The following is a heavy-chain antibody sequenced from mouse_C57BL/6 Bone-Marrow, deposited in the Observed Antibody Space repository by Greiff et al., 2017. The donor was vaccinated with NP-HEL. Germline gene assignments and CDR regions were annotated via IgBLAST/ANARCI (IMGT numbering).Heavy chain of an antibody. CDR3: ARLFLLLLFLDV. CDR2: IYPGDGDT. CDR1: GYAFSSSW. J-gene: IGHJ1*03. Sequence: VQLVESGPELVKPGASVKISCKASGYAFSSSWMNWVKQRPGKGLEWIGRIYPGDGDTNYNGKFKGKATLTADKSSSTAYMQLSSLTSEDSAVFFCARLFLLLLFLDVWRTGTTVTVSS. V-gene: IGHV1-82*01. D-gene: IGHD1-1*01.